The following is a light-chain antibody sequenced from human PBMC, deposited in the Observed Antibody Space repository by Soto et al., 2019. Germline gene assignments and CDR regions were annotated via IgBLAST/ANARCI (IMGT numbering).Light chain of an antibody. Sequence: QSALTQPASVSVTPGQSIRISCTGSSSDVGSYNLVSWYQPHPSKAPKLMIYEGSKRPSGVSNRFSGSKSGNTASLTISGLQAEDEADYYCCSYAGSSTYVFGTGTKVTV. CDR3: CSYAGSSTYV. CDR2: EGS. J-gene: IGLJ1*01. CDR1: SSDVGSYNL. V-gene: IGLV2-23*01.